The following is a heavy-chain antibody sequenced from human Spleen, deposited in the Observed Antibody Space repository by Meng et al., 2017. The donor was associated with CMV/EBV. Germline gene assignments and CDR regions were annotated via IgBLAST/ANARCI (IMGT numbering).Heavy chain of an antibody. CDR1: GFTFSSYA. J-gene: IGHJ3*02. V-gene: IGHV3-30-3*01. CDR3: ARVSMTTRRARDAFDI. Sequence: GGSLRLSCAASGFTFSSYAMHWVRQAPGKGLEWVAVISYDGSNKYYADSVKGRFTISRDNSKNTLYLQMNSLRAEDTAVYYCARVSMTTRRARDAFDIWGQGTMVTVSS. D-gene: IGHD5-24*01. CDR2: ISYDGSNK.